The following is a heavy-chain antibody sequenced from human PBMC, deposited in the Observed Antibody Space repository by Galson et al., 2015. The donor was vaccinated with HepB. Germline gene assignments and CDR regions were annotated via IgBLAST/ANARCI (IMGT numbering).Heavy chain of an antibody. CDR2: LNTNAGNP. V-gene: IGHV7-4-1*02. CDR1: GYIFSNYA. Sequence: SVKVSCKASGYIFSNYAINWVRQAPGQGLEWMGWLNTNAGNPTYAQGFTGRFVFSLDTSVSTAYLQISSLKAEDTAVYYCARDSVLYPVAAIGYKYGLDVWGQGTTVTVSS. J-gene: IGHJ6*02. D-gene: IGHD5-12*01. CDR3: ARDSVLYPVAAIGYKYGLDV.